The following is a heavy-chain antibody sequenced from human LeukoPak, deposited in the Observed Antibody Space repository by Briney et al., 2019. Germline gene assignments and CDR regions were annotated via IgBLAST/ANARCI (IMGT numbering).Heavy chain of an antibody. V-gene: IGHV3-33*05. Sequence: GRSLRLSCAASGFTFSSYGMHWVRQAPGKGLEWVAVIPYDGSDKYYADSVKGRFTISRDNSRNTLYLQMNSLRAEDTAVYYCARDLDSSLRDWSQGTLVTVSS. CDR3: ARDLDSSLRD. J-gene: IGHJ4*02. D-gene: IGHD6-19*01. CDR1: GFTFSSYG. CDR2: IPYDGSDK.